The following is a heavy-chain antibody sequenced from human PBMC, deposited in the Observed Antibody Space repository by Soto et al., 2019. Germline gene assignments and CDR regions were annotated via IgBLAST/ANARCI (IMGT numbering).Heavy chain of an antibody. D-gene: IGHD3-10*01. J-gene: IGHJ5*02. Sequence: GASVKVSCKTSGYTFTTYGVSWVRQAPGQGLEWMGWISAYNGNTNYAQKLQGRVTMTTDTSTSTAYMELRGLSSDDTAVYYCARDRYYYGSGSYYISWCDPWRQGTLVTVSS. CDR2: ISAYNGNT. CDR1: GYTFTTYG. V-gene: IGHV1-18*04. CDR3: ARDRYYYGSGSYYISWCDP.